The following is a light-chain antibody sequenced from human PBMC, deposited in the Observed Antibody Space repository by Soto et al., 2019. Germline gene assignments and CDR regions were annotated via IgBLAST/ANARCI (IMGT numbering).Light chain of an antibody. CDR2: EVS. Sequence: QSALTQPPSASGSPGQSVTISCTGTSSDVGGYNYVSWYQQHPGKAPKLMISEVSKRPSGVPDRFSGSKSGNTASLTVSWLQAEDESYYYCRSFAGNNNLVFGGGTKLTVL. CDR1: SSDVGGYNY. V-gene: IGLV2-8*01. J-gene: IGLJ2*01. CDR3: RSFAGNNNLV.